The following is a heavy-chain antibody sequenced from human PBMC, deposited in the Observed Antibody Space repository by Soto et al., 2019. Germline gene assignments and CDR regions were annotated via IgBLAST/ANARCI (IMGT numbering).Heavy chain of an antibody. D-gene: IGHD6-19*01. CDR3: AEDLIDLGSGQRDY. CDR2: ISGSGGST. V-gene: IGHV3-23*01. CDR1: GFTFSSYA. J-gene: IGHJ4*02. Sequence: EVQLLESGGGLVQPGGSLRLSCAASGFTFSSYAMSWVRQAPGKGLEWVSAISGSGGSTYYADSVKGRFTISRDNSKNTLYLQKNSLRGEDTAVYYCAEDLIDLGSGQRDYWGQGTLVTVSS.